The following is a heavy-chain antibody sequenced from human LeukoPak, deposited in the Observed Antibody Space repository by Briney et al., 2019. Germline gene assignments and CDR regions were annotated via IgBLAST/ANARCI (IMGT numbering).Heavy chain of an antibody. J-gene: IGHJ4*02. CDR1: GFALSTYW. D-gene: IGHD5-12*01. CDR2: ISGDGSRT. V-gene: IGHV3-74*01. Sequence: GGSLRLSCVASGFALSTYWMDWVRQAPGKEPVWISHISGDGSRTSYADSVKGRFTIFRDNAKNTLYLQMNSLRAEDTAVYYCGRNRGYDALDYWGQGTLVTVSS. CDR3: GRNRGYDALDY.